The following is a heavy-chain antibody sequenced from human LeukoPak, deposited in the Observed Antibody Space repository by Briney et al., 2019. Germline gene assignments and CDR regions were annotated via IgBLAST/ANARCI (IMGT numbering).Heavy chain of an antibody. V-gene: IGHV1-24*01. Sequence: GASVKLSCKVTGFTFSEISMHWVRQPPGKGLEWVGGFDPRDGETAYAERFWDRVILTDDSSANTAYIGLRSLGADDTAVYYCATGVYCATATCPGYGNYCYLMDVWGEGTTVTV. CDR1: GFTFSEIS. J-gene: IGHJ6*03. CDR3: ATGVYCATATCPGYGNYCYLMDV. CDR2: FDPRDGET. D-gene: IGHD2-21*01.